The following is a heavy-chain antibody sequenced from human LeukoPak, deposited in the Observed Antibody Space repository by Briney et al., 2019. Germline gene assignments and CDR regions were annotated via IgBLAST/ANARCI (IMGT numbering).Heavy chain of an antibody. J-gene: IGHJ4*02. Sequence: GASVKVSCKASGYTXTSYFMHWARQAPGQGLDWMGIINPSGGSTSYAQKFQGRVTMTRDTSTSTVYMELSSLRSEDTAVYYCARDSADYGDYDYWGQGALVTVSS. CDR3: ARDSADYGDYDY. CDR2: INPSGGST. D-gene: IGHD4-17*01. CDR1: GYTXTSYF. V-gene: IGHV1-46*01.